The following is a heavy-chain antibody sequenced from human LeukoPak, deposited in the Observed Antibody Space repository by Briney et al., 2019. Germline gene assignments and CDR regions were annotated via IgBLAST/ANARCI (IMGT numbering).Heavy chain of an antibody. V-gene: IGHV1-69*13. D-gene: IGHD2-15*01. J-gene: IGHJ4*02. Sequence: ASVKVSCKASGGTFSSYAISWVRQAPGQGLEWMGGIIPIFGTANYAQKFQGRVTITADESTSTAYMELSSLRSEDTAVYYCARCSGGSCYSGIPYDYWGQGTLVTVSS. CDR1: GGTFSSYA. CDR3: ARCSGGSCYSGIPYDY. CDR2: IIPIFGTA.